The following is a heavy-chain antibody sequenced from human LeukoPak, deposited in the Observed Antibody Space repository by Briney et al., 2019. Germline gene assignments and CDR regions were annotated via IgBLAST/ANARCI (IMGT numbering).Heavy chain of an antibody. D-gene: IGHD2-15*01. CDR1: GFTFSSYW. V-gene: IGHV3-7*01. CDR3: VRGRSIRRM. J-gene: IGHJ4*02. Sequence: GGSLTLSCPASGFTFSSYWMTWVRQAPGKGLEWVAYIKEDGSEKYYVDSVKGRPTISRDNAKNSLYLQKNSLRADDTAVYYCVRGRSIRRMGGQGTRVTVSS. CDR2: IKEDGSEK.